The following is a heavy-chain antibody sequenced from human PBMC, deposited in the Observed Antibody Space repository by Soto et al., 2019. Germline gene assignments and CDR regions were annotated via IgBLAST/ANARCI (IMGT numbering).Heavy chain of an antibody. CDR3: AHAYGGRSLY. V-gene: IGHV2-5*02. Sequence: QITLKESGPTLVKPTQTLTLTCTFSGFSVTTDRVGVGWIRQPPGEALEWLAVIYWDDSKTYRPSLESRLTITKDTSKNQVDLTMTNMDSLDTATYYCAHAYGGRSLYWGQGTLVTVSS. D-gene: IGHD1-26*01. CDR2: IYWDDSK. J-gene: IGHJ4*02. CDR1: GFSVTTDRVG.